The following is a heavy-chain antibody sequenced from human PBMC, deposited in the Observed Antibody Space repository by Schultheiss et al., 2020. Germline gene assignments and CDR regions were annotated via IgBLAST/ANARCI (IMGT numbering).Heavy chain of an antibody. CDR1: GFTFSSYG. CDR3: ARDRSRCSV. CDR2: ISSSSSTI. D-gene: IGHD2-8*01. V-gene: IGHV3-48*01. J-gene: IGHJ6*02. Sequence: GGSLRLSCAASGFTFSSYGMHWVRQAPGKGLEWVSYISSSSSTIYYADSVKGRFTISRDNSKNTLYLQMNSLRAEDTAVYYCARDRSRCSVWGQGTTVTVSS.